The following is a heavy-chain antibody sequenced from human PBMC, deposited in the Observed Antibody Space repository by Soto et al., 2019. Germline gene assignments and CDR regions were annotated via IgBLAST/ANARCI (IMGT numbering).Heavy chain of an antibody. CDR3: AISHPRVAGTFYYYGMDV. CDR1: GGSFSGDY. Sequence: QVQLQQWGAGLLKPSETLSLTCAVYGGSFSGDYWSWIRQPPGKGLEWIGEINHSGSTNYIPSLKSRVTISVDTSKNQFSLKLSSVTAADTAVYYCAISHPRVAGTFYYYGMDVWGQGTTVTVSS. CDR2: INHSGST. V-gene: IGHV4-34*01. J-gene: IGHJ6*02. D-gene: IGHD6-19*01.